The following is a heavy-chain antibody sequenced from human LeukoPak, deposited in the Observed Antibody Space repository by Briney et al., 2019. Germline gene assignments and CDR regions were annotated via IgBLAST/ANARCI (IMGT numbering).Heavy chain of an antibody. CDR2: INHSGST. CDR3: ARGHYYYYGMDV. CDR1: GGSFSGYY. V-gene: IGHV4-34*01. J-gene: IGHJ6*02. Sequence: PSETLSLTCAVYGGSFSGYYWSWIRQPPGKGLEWIGEINHSGSTNYNPSLKSRVTTSVDTSKNQFSLKLSSVTAADTAVYYCARGHYYYYGMDVWGQGTTVTVSS.